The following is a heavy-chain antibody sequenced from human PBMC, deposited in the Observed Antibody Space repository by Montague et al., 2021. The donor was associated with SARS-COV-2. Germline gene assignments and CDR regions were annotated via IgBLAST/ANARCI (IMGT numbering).Heavy chain of an antibody. J-gene: IGHJ2*01. CDR3: AREFRTYGYGGQYWYFDL. D-gene: IGHD3-10*01. CDR2: IYHSGST. Sequence: SETLSLTCAVSGGSTSSSHWWSWVRQPPGKGLEWFGEIYHSGSTNYNPSLKSRVTISIDKSKNQFSLKLSSVTAADTAVYYCAREFRTYGYGGQYWYFDLWGRGTLVTVSS. V-gene: IGHV4-4*02. CDR1: GGSTSSSHW.